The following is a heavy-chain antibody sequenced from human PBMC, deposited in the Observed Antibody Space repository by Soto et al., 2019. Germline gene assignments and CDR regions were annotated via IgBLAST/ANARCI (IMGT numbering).Heavy chain of an antibody. V-gene: IGHV4-39*01. CDR2: IYYTGPT. D-gene: IGHD1-26*01. Sequence: LSLTCTVSGVSVSSSSYYWGWIRQPPGKGLEWMATIYYTGPTSYSPSLKRRVTISVDTSKTQSSLTLSSVTATDTAVYYCAGRRAGDYYFDYWGQGILVTVSS. J-gene: IGHJ4*02. CDR1: GVSVSSSSYY. CDR3: AGRRAGDYYFDY.